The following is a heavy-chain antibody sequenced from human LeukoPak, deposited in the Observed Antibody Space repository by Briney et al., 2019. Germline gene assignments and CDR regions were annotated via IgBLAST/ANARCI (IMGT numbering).Heavy chain of an antibody. J-gene: IGHJ6*02. Sequence: GGSLRLSCAASGFTFSDYYMSWIRQAPGKGLEWVSYISSSGSTIYYADSVKGRFTISRDNAKNSLYLQMNSLRAEDTAVYYCAREVVVVAATPGDVWGQGTTVTVSS. CDR2: ISSSGSTI. D-gene: IGHD2-15*01. V-gene: IGHV3-11*04. CDR1: GFTFSDYY. CDR3: AREVVVVAATPGDV.